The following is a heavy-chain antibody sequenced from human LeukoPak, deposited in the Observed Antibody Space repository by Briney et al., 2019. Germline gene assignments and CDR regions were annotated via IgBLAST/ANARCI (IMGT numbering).Heavy chain of an antibody. CDR1: GIIFRNYA. J-gene: IGHJ4*02. D-gene: IGHD3-10*01. Sequence: PGRSLRLSCAASGIIFRNYAMHWVRQAPGKGLEWVSAISSDGSVQHYADSVKGRFTISRDNSENTLYLQMDSLRPEDTATYYCSRSLPGVKILEDYWGQGTLVTVSS. V-gene: IGHV3-30*04. CDR3: SRSLPGVKILEDY. CDR2: ISSDGSVQ.